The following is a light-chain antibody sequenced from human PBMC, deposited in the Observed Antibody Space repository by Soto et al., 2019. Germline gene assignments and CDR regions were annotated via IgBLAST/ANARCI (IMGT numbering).Light chain of an antibody. V-gene: IGLV1-40*01. CDR1: SSNIGAGYD. J-gene: IGLJ2*01. CDR3: QSYDNSLSVHVV. Sequence: QSVLKQPPSVSGAPGQRVTISCTGTSSNIGAGYDVHWYQQVPGTSPKLLIFVNSNRPSGVPDRFSGSKSGTSASLAITGLQAEDEADYYCQSYDNSLSVHVVFGGGTKLTVL. CDR2: VNS.